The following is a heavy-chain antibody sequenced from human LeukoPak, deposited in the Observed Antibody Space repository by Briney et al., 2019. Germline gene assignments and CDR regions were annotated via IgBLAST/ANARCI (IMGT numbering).Heavy chain of an antibody. CDR2: IYSGGTT. CDR3: LRGDRRDY. CDR1: GFTVSNNY. Sequence: GGSLRLSCAASGFTVSNNYMSWVRQAPGKGLEWVSVIYSGGTTYYSDSVKGRFTISRDNPKNTLDLQMNSLRAEDTAVYYCLRGDRRDYWGQGTLVTVSS. V-gene: IGHV3-53*01. J-gene: IGHJ4*02.